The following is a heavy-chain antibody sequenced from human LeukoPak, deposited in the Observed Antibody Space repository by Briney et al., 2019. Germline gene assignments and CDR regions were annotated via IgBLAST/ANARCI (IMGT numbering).Heavy chain of an antibody. Sequence: PGGSLRLSCAASGFTFSSYGMHWVRQAPGKGLEWVAFIRYDGSNKYYADSVKGRFAISRDNSKNTLYLQMNSLRAEDTAVYYCAKDFDYGDYVDYWGQGTLVTVSS. CDR3: AKDFDYGDYVDY. V-gene: IGHV3-30*02. J-gene: IGHJ4*02. CDR2: IRYDGSNK. CDR1: GFTFSSYG. D-gene: IGHD4-17*01.